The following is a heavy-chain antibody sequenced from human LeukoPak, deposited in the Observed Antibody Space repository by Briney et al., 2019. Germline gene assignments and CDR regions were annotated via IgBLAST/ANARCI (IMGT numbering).Heavy chain of an antibody. V-gene: IGHV1-8*02. J-gene: IGHJ4*02. Sequence: VASVKVSCKASGGTFSSYAISWVRQAPGQRPEWMGWMSPNSGDTGYAQKFQDRVTMTRNTSISTAYMELSSLRSDDTAVYYCARGPPNWGYDYWGPGTLVTVSS. CDR2: MSPNSGDT. CDR3: ARGPPNWGYDY. D-gene: IGHD7-27*01. CDR1: GGTFSSYA.